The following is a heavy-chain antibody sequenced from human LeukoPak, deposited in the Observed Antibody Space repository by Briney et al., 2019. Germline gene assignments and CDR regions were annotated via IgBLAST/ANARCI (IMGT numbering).Heavy chain of an antibody. CDR3: ARDRYEWEPYGDYASDYYYYGMDV. V-gene: IGHV3-30-3*01. CDR1: GFTFSSYA. J-gene: IGHJ6*02. Sequence: PGGSLRLSCAASGFTFSSYAMHWVRQAPGKGLEWVAVISYDGSNKYYADSVKGRFTISRDNSKNTLNLQMNSLRAEDTAVYYCARDRYEWEPYGDYASDYYYYGMDVWGQGTTVTVSS. D-gene: IGHD4-17*01. CDR2: ISYDGSNK.